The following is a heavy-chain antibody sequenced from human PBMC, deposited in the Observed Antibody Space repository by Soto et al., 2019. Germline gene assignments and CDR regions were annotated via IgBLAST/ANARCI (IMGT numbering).Heavy chain of an antibody. Sequence: ASVKVSCKISGHTLTELSIHWVRQAPGKGLEWMGGFDPEGGEAIYAQKWHGRVSMTTDKSKNTAYMELRSLTSDDTAVYYCARGPRYCSSSTCFAGVTWFDPWGQGTPVTVSS. D-gene: IGHD2-15*01. J-gene: IGHJ5*02. V-gene: IGHV1-24*01. CDR2: FDPEGGEA. CDR1: GHTLTELS. CDR3: ARGPRYCSSSTCFAGVTWFDP.